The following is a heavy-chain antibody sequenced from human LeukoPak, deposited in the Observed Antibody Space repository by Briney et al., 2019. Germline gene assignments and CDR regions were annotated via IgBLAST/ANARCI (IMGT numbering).Heavy chain of an antibody. CDR3: ASTAELSYSDFWSGSVPLDY. CDR2: ISSSGSTI. CDR1: GFTFSDYY. Sequence: PGGSLRLSCAASGFTFSDYYMSWIRKAPGKGREWVSYISSSGSTIYYADSVKGRFTISRDNAKNSLYLQMSSLRAEDTAVHYCASTAELSYSDFWSGSVPLDYWGQGTLVTVSS. J-gene: IGHJ4*02. V-gene: IGHV3-11*04. D-gene: IGHD3-3*01.